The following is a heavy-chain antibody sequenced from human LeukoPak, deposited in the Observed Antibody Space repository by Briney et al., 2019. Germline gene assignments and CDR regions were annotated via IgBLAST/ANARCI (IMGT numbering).Heavy chain of an antibody. D-gene: IGHD5-18*01. CDR2: IWYDGSNK. J-gene: IGHJ4*02. CDR3: ARSLAGYTLVSPDY. CDR1: GFTFSNYG. V-gene: IGHV3-33*01. Sequence: GGSLGLSCVASGFTFSNYGMHWVRQAPGKGLEWVAVIWYDGSNKFYADSVKGRFTISRDNSKNTLYLQMSSLRAEDTAVYYCARSLAGYTLVSPDYWGQGTLVTVSS.